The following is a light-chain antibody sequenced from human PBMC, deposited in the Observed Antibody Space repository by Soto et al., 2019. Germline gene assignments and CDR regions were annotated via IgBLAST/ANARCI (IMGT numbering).Light chain of an antibody. V-gene: IGKV3-20*01. J-gene: IGKJ4*01. CDR3: HQYGTSPLT. Sequence: EIVLTQSPGTLSLSPGKRATLSCRASQSVSNNYLAWTQQKPGQAPRLLIYGASTRATGVPDTFSASGSGTDFTLTITRLEPEDFAVYYCHQYGTSPLTFGGGTKVEIK. CDR2: GAS. CDR1: QSVSNNY.